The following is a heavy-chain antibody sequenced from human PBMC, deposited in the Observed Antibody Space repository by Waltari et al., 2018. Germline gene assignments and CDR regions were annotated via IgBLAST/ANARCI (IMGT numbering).Heavy chain of an antibody. CDR2: STGSGDST. V-gene: IGHV3-23*01. CDR1: GFTFRSYA. Sequence: EVQLLESGGNLVQPGGSLRLSCAASGFTFRSYAMNWVRQAPGKGLEWVSLSTGSGDSTYYADSVKGRFTVSRDNSKNTLYLQMNSLRAEDTALYYCAKSRGSSYGTEYLDYWGQGTLVTVSS. D-gene: IGHD3-3*01. J-gene: IGHJ4*02. CDR3: AKSRGSSYGTEYLDY.